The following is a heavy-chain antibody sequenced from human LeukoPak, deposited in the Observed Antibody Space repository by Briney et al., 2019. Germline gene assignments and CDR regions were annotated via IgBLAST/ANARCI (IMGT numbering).Heavy chain of an antibody. J-gene: IGHJ6*03. Sequence: SETLSLTCAVYGGSFSGYYWSWIRQPPGKGLEWIGYISDSGSTNYNPSLKSRVTISVDTSKNQFSLKLTSVTAADTAVYYCARLRITMVRGVIKRGYYYYMDVWGKGTTVTISS. CDR2: ISDSGST. CDR1: GGSFSGYY. D-gene: IGHD3-10*01. CDR3: ARLRITMVRGVIKRGYYYYMDV. V-gene: IGHV4-59*01.